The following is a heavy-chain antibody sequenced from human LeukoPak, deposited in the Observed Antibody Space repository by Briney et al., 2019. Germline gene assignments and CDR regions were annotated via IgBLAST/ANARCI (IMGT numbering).Heavy chain of an antibody. CDR1: GGSISSYY. Sequence: PSETLSLTCTVSGGSISSYYWSWIRQPPGKGLEWIGYIYYSGSTNYNPSLKSRVTISVDTSKNQFSLKLSSVTAADTAVYYCARGYYDFWSGYRSVFDYWGREPWSPSPQ. J-gene: IGHJ4*02. V-gene: IGHV4-59*01. CDR2: IYYSGST. CDR3: ARGYYDFWSGYRSVFDY. D-gene: IGHD3-3*01.